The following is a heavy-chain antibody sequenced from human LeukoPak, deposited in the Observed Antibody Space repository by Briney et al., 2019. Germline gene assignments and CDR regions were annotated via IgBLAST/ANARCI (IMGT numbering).Heavy chain of an antibody. J-gene: IGHJ4*02. CDR3: ASTPGSSGFDY. V-gene: IGHV4-4*02. Sequence: SGTLSLTCTVSGASISSSNWWTWVRQLPGEALEWIGEIYHAGSTKYNPSLKSRLTISVDRSKNQFSLKLSSVTAADTAVYYCASTPGSSGFDYWGQGTLVTVSS. CDR2: IYHAGST. D-gene: IGHD3-22*01. CDR1: GASISSSNW.